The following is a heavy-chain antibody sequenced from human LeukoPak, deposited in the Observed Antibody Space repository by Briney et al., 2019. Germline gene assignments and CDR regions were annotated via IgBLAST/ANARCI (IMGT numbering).Heavy chain of an antibody. CDR3: ARHAYSSGWFLDY. J-gene: IGHJ4*02. V-gene: IGHV5-51*01. Sequence: GESLKISCKGSGYSFSNYCIGWVRQMPRKSLEGMGIIYPGDSDTKYSPSFQGQVTISADKSINTAFLQWSSLKASDTAMYYCARHAYSSGWFLDYWGQGTLVTVSS. CDR2: IYPGDSDT. D-gene: IGHD6-19*01. CDR1: GYSFSNYC.